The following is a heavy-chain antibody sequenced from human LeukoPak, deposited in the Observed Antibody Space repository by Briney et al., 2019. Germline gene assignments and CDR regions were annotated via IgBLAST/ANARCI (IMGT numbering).Heavy chain of an antibody. J-gene: IGHJ6*03. V-gene: IGHV1-2*02. CDR2: INPNSGGT. D-gene: IGHD4-17*01. CDR3: ARGVNYGDSYPHPSVVNYYYYYMDV. Sequence: ASVKVSCKASGYTFTGYYMHWVRQAPGQGLEWMGWINPNSGGTNYAQKFQGRVTMTRDTSISTAYMELSRLRSDDTAVYYCARGVNYGDSYPHPSVVNYYYYYMDVWGKGTTVTVSS. CDR1: GYTFTGYY.